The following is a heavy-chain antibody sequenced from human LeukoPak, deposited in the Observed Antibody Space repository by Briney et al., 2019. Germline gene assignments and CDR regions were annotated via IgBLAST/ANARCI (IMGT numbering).Heavy chain of an antibody. Sequence: PSETLSLTCTVSGGSIRSSSYYWGWIRQPPGKGLEWIGSIYYSGSTYYNASLKSRGTISVDTSKNQFSLKLNSVTAADTAVYFCARQVVAVAGTGYFDYWGQGTLVTVPS. CDR1: GGSIRSSSYY. CDR3: ARQVVAVAGTGYFDY. CDR2: IYYSGST. V-gene: IGHV4-39*01. D-gene: IGHD6-19*01. J-gene: IGHJ4*02.